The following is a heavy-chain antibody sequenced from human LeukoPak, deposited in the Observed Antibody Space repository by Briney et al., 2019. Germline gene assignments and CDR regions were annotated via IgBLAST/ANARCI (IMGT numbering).Heavy chain of an antibody. Sequence: SETLSLTCTVSGASMSSGDYWWAWMRQPPGKGLEWIGSVYRSGNAFYNPSLKSQVTVSPDTSRNQFSLELTSVSAADTAIYYCARQIGRDRWGFDFWGQGTLVTVSS. CDR3: ARQIGRDRWGFDF. CDR2: VYRSGNA. D-gene: IGHD3-16*01. V-gene: IGHV4-39*01. CDR1: GASMSSGDYW. J-gene: IGHJ4*02.